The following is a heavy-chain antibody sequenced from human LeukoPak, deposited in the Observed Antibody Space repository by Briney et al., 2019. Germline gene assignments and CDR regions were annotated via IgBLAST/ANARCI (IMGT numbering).Heavy chain of an antibody. CDR1: GFTFSSYA. CDR3: ARRDYFDY. Sequence: PGGSLRLSCAASGFTFSSYAMSLVRQAPGKGLEWVAVIWYDGSNKYYADSVKGRFTISRDNSKNTLYLRMNSLRAEDTAVYYCARRDYFDYWGQGTLVTVSS. J-gene: IGHJ4*02. V-gene: IGHV3-33*08. CDR2: IWYDGSNK.